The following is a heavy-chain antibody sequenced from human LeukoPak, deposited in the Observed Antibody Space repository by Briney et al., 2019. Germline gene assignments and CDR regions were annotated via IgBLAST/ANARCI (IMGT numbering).Heavy chain of an antibody. V-gene: IGHV3-30*02. J-gene: IGHJ6*03. Sequence: GGSLRLSWAASGFTFTRYGLHWVHQAPGKGLEWVASVRYDGSEKYYADSVKGRFTISRDDSRNTVFLQMNSLTAEDTAVYYCAKGSFYCTSSNCPQFYYYVDLWGKGTTVTVSS. CDR3: AKGSFYCTSSNCPQFYYYVDL. CDR1: GFTFTRYG. D-gene: IGHD2-8*01. CDR2: VRYDGSEK.